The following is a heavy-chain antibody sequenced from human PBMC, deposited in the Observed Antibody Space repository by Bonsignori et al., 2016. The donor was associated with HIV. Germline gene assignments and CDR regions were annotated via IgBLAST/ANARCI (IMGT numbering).Heavy chain of an antibody. J-gene: IGHJ4*02. CDR2: ISYDGINQ. D-gene: IGHD3-3*01. V-gene: IGHV3-30-3*01. CDR3: ARGIMSDSWSGYLNY. Sequence: VRQAPGKGLEWVAIISYDGINQYYADSVKGRFTISRDNSKSTLYLQMSSLRPEDTAVYYCARGIMSDSWSGYLNYWGQGTLVTVSS.